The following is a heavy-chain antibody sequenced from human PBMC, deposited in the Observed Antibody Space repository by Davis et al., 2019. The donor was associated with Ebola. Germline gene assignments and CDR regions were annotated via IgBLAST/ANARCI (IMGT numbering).Heavy chain of an antibody. D-gene: IGHD3-3*01. CDR1: GFTFSSYG. Sequence: PGGSLRLSCAASGFTFSSYGMHWVRQAPGKGLEWVAVIWYDGSNKYYADSVKGRFTISRDNSKNTLYLQMNSLRAEDTAVYYCATAPVWSGYYDDYWGQGSLVTVSS. CDR3: ATAPVWSGYYDDY. CDR2: IWYDGSNK. V-gene: IGHV3-30*02. J-gene: IGHJ4*02.